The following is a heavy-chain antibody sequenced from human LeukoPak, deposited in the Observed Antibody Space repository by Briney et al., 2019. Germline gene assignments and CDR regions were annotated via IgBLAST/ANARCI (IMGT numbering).Heavy chain of an antibody. CDR1: GGSISSYY. V-gene: IGHV4-4*07. Sequence: SETPSLTCTVSGGSISSYYWSWIRQPAGKGLEWIGRIYTSGSTNYNPSLKSRVTMSVDTSKNQFSLKLSSVTAADTAVYYCARDSRYCSSTSCRHDFDYWGQGTLVTVSS. J-gene: IGHJ4*02. CDR3: ARDSRYCSSTSCRHDFDY. D-gene: IGHD2-2*01. CDR2: IYTSGST.